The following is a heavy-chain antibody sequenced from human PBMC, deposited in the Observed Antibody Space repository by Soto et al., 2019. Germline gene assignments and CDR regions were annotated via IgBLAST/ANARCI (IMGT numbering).Heavy chain of an antibody. CDR2: INPSGGST. CDR1: VYTFTGYY. Sequence: GXSVKVSCKASVYTFTGYYMHWVRQAPGQGLEWMGVINPSGGSTSYSQKFQGRVTMTRDTSTSTFYMELSSLRSEDTAVYYCARLATVTPPYYLDYWGQGTLVTVSS. V-gene: IGHV1-46*01. D-gene: IGHD4-17*01. J-gene: IGHJ4*02. CDR3: ARLATVTPPYYLDY.